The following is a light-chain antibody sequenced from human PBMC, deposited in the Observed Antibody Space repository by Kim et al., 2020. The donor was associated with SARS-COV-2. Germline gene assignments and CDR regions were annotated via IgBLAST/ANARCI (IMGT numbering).Light chain of an antibody. CDR1: QSISTY. Sequence: EIVLTQSPATLSLSPGERATLSCRASQSISTYLACYQQKPGQAPRLLLYDASNRATGIPARFSGSGSGTDFTLAISDLEPEDFAVYFCQQRFSWLTFGGGTKVDIK. V-gene: IGKV3-11*01. J-gene: IGKJ4*01. CDR2: DAS. CDR3: QQRFSWLT.